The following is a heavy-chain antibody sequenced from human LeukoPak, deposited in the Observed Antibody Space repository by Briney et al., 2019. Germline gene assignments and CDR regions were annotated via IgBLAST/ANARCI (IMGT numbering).Heavy chain of an antibody. J-gene: IGHJ4*02. V-gene: IGHV4-30-2*01. Sequence: PSQTLSLTCAVSGGSISRNSFSWNWLRQPPGQGLEWIGDIYHSGSTYYNPSLESRVTISIDRSKNQFSLKLRSVTAADTAVYYCARDRNYGDYGSYYFDHWGQGILVTVS. CDR1: GGSISRNSFS. CDR2: IYHSGST. D-gene: IGHD4-17*01. CDR3: ARDRNYGDYGSYYFDH.